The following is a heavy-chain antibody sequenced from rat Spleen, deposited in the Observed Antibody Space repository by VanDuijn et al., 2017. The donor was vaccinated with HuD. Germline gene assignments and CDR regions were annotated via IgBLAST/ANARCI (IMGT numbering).Heavy chain of an antibody. CDR3: ARRYNSGYFDY. CDR1: GFSLTGNN. CDR2: IQNVGNT. D-gene: IGHD4-3*01. Sequence: QVQLKESGPGLVQPSQTLSLTCTVSGFSLTGNNVHWVRQPPGKGLEWMGRIQNVGNTDYNSGLKSRLSISRDTSKSQVFLKMTSLQTEDTAMYFCARRYNSGYFDYWGQGVMVTVSS. J-gene: IGHJ2*01. V-gene: IGHV2-19*01.